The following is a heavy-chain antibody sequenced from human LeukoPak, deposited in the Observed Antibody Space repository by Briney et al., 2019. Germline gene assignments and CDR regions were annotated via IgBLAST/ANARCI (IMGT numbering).Heavy chain of an antibody. CDR1: GFTFSSYG. D-gene: IGHD1-26*01. Sequence: GGSLRLSCAASGFTFSSYGMHWVRQAPGKGLEGVAFIRYDGSNKYYADSVKGRFTSSRDNAKNSLYLQMNSLRAEDTALYYCAKDIAQVGATEGFNYWGQGTLVTVSS. CDR3: AKDIAQVGATEGFNY. J-gene: IGHJ4*02. V-gene: IGHV3-30*02. CDR2: IRYDGSNK.